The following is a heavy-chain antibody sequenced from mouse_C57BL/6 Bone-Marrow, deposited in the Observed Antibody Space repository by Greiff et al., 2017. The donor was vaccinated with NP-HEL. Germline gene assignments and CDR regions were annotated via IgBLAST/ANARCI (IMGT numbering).Heavy chain of an antibody. Sequence: QSGGGLVQPGGSMKLSCVASGFTFSNYWMNWVRQSPEKGLEWVAQIRLKSDNYATHYAESVKGRFTISRDDSKSSVYLQMNNLRAEDTGIYYCTGPTGIAYWGQGTLVTVSA. J-gene: IGHJ3*01. D-gene: IGHD2-10*01. CDR1: GFTFSNYW. V-gene: IGHV6-3*01. CDR3: TGPTGIAY. CDR2: IRLKSDNYAT.